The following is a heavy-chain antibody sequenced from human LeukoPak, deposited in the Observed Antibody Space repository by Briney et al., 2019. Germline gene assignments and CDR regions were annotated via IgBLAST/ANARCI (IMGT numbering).Heavy chain of an antibody. CDR2: ISSSGRTI. CDR3: ARPPALNY. CDR1: GFTFSSFA. J-gene: IGHJ4*02. Sequence: GGSLRLSCAASGFTFSSFAMHWVRQAPGKGLEWVSYISSSGRTIYYADSVKGRFIISRDNAKDSLYLQMNSLRAEDTAVYYCARPPALNYWGQGTLVSVSS. D-gene: IGHD3-9*01. V-gene: IGHV3-48*03.